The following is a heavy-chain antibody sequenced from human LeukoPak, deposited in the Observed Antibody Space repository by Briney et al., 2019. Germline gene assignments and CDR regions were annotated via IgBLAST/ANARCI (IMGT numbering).Heavy chain of an antibody. CDR3: ARGGAARPDF. CDR2: IKADGGEK. CDR1: GFSVRTTY. D-gene: IGHD6-6*01. Sequence: PGGSLRLSCAASGFSVRTTYMSWVRQTPGKGLEWVAKIKADGGEKDHVASVKGRFTISRDNAKNSLYLQMNSLRVEDTAVYYCARGGAARPDFWGQGTLVTVSS. J-gene: IGHJ4*02. V-gene: IGHV3-7*01.